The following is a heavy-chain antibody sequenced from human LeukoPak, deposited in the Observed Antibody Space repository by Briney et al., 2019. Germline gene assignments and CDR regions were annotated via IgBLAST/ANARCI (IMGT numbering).Heavy chain of an antibody. Sequence: ASVKVSCKVSGYTLTELSMHWVRQAPGQGLEWMGWINPNSGGTNYAQKFQGRVTMTRDTSISTAYMELSRLRSDDTAVYYCARAYSRAVAAHEDYWGQGTLVTVSS. CDR3: ARAYSRAVAAHEDY. CDR2: INPNSGGT. D-gene: IGHD6-19*01. V-gene: IGHV1-2*02. J-gene: IGHJ4*02. CDR1: GYTLTELS.